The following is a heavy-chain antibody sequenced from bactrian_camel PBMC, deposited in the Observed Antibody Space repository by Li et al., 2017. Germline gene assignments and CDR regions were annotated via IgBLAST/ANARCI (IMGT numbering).Heavy chain of an antibody. J-gene: IGHJ4*01. Sequence: VESGGGSVQAGGSLRLSCAASGFAFSTWCMGWFRQAPGKEREVVASASAGGSSTWYSDSVKGRFTFSQEKATNTVYLQMNSLKPEDTAMYYCAARPRAALWTTCMVEYAYAYWGQGTQVTVS. V-gene: IGHV3S40*01. CDR2: ASAGGSST. CDR3: AARPRAALWTTCMVEYAYAY. CDR1: GFAFSTWC. D-gene: IGHD2*01.